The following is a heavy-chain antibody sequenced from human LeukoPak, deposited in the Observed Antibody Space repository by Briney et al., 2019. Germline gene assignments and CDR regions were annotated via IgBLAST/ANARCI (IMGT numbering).Heavy chain of an antibody. V-gene: IGHV3-30*19. CDR3: ARGRTGTLAL. Sequence: PGGSLRLSCAPSGFTFSNSAMNWVRQAPGKGLEWVAVISYDGSNKYYADSVKGRFTISRDNSKNTLYLQMNSLRAEDTAVYYCARGRTGTLALWGQGTLVTVSS. J-gene: IGHJ4*02. CDR2: ISYDGSNK. CDR1: GFTFSNSA. D-gene: IGHD1-1*01.